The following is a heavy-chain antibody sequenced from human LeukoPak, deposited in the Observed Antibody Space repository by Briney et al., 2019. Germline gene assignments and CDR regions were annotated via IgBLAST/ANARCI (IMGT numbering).Heavy chain of an antibody. D-gene: IGHD6-13*01. CDR2: IYSGGST. J-gene: IGHJ4*02. V-gene: IGHV3-66*01. CDR1: GFTVSSNY. CDR3: ARDSGYSSSWAFDY. Sequence: PPGGSLRLSCAASGFTVSSNYMSWVRQAPGKGLEWVSVIYSGGSTYYADSVKGRFTISRDNSKNTLYLQMNSLRAEDTAVYYCARDSGYSSSWAFDYWGQGTLVTVSS.